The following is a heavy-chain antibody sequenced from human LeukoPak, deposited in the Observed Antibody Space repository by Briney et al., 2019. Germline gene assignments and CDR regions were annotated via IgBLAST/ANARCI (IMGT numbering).Heavy chain of an antibody. CDR3: ARSGDYYYDSSGYPVDY. CDR2: VYYSGST. D-gene: IGHD3-22*01. Sequence: SETLSLTCTVSGGSISNYYWSWIRQPPGKGLEWIGSVYYSGSTYYNPSLKSRVTISVDTSKNQFSLKLSSVTAADTAVYYCARSGDYYYDSSGYPVDYWGQGTLVTVSS. J-gene: IGHJ4*02. CDR1: GGSISNYY. V-gene: IGHV4-59*05.